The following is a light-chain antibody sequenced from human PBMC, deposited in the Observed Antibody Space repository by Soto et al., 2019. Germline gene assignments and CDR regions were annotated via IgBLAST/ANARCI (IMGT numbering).Light chain of an antibody. CDR3: QQRSNWPPG. CDR1: QSVSSY. V-gene: IGKV3-11*01. Sequence: EIVLTQSPATLSLPPGERATLSCRASQSVSSYLAWYQQKPGQAPRLLIYDASNRATGIPARFSGSGSGTDFTLTISSLEPEDFAVYYCQQRSNWPPGFGGGTKVEIK. J-gene: IGKJ4*02. CDR2: DAS.